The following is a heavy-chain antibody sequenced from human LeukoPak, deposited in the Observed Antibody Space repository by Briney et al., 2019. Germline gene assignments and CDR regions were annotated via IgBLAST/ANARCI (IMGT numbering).Heavy chain of an antibody. CDR1: GFTFSSYW. CDR3: ARDLSGYYAPYYYYMDV. Sequence: GGSLRLSCAASGFTFSSYWMSWVRQAPGKGLEWVANIKQDGSEKYYVDSVKGRFTISRDNAKNSLYLQMNSLRAEDTAVYYCARDLSGYYAPYYYYMDVWGKGTTVTVSS. J-gene: IGHJ6*03. D-gene: IGHD3-22*01. CDR2: IKQDGSEK. V-gene: IGHV3-7*01.